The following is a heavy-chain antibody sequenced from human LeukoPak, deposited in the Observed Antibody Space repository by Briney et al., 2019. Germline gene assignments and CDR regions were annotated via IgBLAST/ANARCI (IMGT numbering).Heavy chain of an antibody. D-gene: IGHD5-18*01. J-gene: IGHJ6*03. Sequence: SETLSLTCTVSGGSISSYYWSWIRQPPGKGLEYIGYIYYSGSTNYNPYLKSRVTISVDTSKNQFSLKLSSVTAADTAVYYCARTEESGYSYGYFGYYYYMDVWGKGTTVTVSS. V-gene: IGHV4-59*01. CDR3: ARTEESGYSYGYFGYYYYMDV. CDR2: IYYSGST. CDR1: GGSISSYY.